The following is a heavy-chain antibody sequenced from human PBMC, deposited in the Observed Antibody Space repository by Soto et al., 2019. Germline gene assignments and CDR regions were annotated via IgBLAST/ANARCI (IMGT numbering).Heavy chain of an antibody. CDR3: ASSTVGATTFPPHAFDI. J-gene: IGHJ3*02. D-gene: IGHD1-26*01. Sequence: QVELVQSGAEVKKPGSSVKVSCKASGGTFSSYAISWVRQAPGQGLEWTGGIIPIFGTANYAQKFQGRVTITADESTSTAYMELSSLRSEDTAVYYCASSTVGATTFPPHAFDIWGQGTMVTVSS. CDR2: IIPIFGTA. V-gene: IGHV1-69*01. CDR1: GGTFSSYA.